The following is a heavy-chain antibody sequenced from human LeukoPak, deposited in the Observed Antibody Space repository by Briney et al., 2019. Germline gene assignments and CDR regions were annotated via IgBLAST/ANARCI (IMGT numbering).Heavy chain of an antibody. CDR3: AREKRGAGYFDY. CDR2: IWYDGSNK. J-gene: IGHJ4*02. V-gene: IGHV3-33*01. D-gene: IGHD1-26*01. CDR1: GFTFSSYG. Sequence: GGSLRLSCAASGFTFSSYGMHWVRQAPGKGLEWVAGIWYDGSNKYYADSVKGRFTISRDNSKNTLYLQMNSLRAEDTAVYYCAREKRGAGYFDYWGQGTLVTVS.